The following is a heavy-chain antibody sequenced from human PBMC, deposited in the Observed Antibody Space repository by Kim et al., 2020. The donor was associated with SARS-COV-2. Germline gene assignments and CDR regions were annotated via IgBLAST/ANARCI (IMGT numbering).Heavy chain of an antibody. CDR1: GFTFRNYA. Sequence: GGSLRLSCAASGFTFRNYALHWVRQAPGKGLEWVAVISYDGSNKYYADSVKGRFTISRDNSKDTLYLHMNSLRIDDTALYCCATDLAQWLASRYFYGMDVWGQGTTVTVSS. J-gene: IGHJ6*02. D-gene: IGHD6-19*01. CDR3: ATDLAQWLASRYFYGMDV. V-gene: IGHV3-30*04. CDR2: ISYDGSNK.